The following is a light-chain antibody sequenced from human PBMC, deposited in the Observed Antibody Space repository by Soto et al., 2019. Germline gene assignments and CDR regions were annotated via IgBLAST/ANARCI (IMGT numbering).Light chain of an antibody. CDR3: QKYDGAPWT. Sequence: DIQMTQSPSSLSASVGDRVTMTCRASQDITTYLAWYQQKPGKVPKLLIYAASTLQSGVPSRFTGSGSGTEFTLTISSLQSEDVATYYCQKYDGAPWTFGQGTKVEMK. J-gene: IGKJ1*01. V-gene: IGKV1-27*01. CDR1: QDITTY. CDR2: AAS.